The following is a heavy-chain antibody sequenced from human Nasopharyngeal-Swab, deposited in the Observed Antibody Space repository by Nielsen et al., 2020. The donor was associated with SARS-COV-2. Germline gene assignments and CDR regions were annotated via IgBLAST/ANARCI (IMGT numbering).Heavy chain of an antibody. V-gene: IGHV3-30-3*01. J-gene: IGHJ4*02. CDR2: ISYDGSNK. CDR1: GFTFSSYA. D-gene: IGHD3-22*01. CDR3: ASSPLDSSGYYYGLDY. Sequence: GESLNISCAASGFTFSSYAMHWVRQAPGKGLECVAVISYDGSNKYYADSVKGRLTISRDNSKNTLSLQMNSLRAEDTAVYYCASSPLDSSGYYYGLDYWGQGTLVTVSS.